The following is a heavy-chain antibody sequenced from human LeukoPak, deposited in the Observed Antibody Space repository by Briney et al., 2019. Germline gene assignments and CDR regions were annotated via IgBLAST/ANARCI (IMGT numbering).Heavy chain of an antibody. Sequence: PGGSLRLSCAASGFTFSRYSMNWVRQAPGKGLEWDSSISSGSTYIYYADSVKGRFTISRDNAENSLLLQMNSLRAEDTAVYYCARGAQIVVTPAAQARPGPSGIDYWGQGTLVTVPS. V-gene: IGHV3-21*01. CDR2: ISSGSTYI. CDR3: ARGAQIVVTPAAQARPGPSGIDY. D-gene: IGHD2-2*01. CDR1: GFTFSRYS. J-gene: IGHJ4*02.